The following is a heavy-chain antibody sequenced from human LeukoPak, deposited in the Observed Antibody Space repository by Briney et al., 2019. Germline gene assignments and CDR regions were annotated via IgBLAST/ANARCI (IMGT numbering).Heavy chain of an antibody. V-gene: IGHV3-48*04. Sequence: GGSLRLSGAASGFSFSIYSMNWVRQAPGKGLEWVSYISSSSSTIYYAASVKGRFTISRDNAKNSLYLQVNSLRAEDTAVYYCARGRDPVAGYFDYWGQGTLVTVSS. CDR1: GFSFSIYS. CDR3: ARGRDPVAGYFDY. J-gene: IGHJ4*02. CDR2: ISSSSSTI. D-gene: IGHD6-19*01.